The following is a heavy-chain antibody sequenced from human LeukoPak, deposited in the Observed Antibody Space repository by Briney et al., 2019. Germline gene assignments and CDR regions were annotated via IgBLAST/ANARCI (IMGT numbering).Heavy chain of an antibody. CDR1: GHTFTSYD. J-gene: IGHJ4*02. CDR3: ARGRGALGATHIDY. CDR2: MNPNSGNT. D-gene: IGHD1-26*01. V-gene: IGHV1-8*01. Sequence: ASVKVSCKASGHTFTSYDINWVRQAPGQGLEWMGWMNPNSGNTGYAQKFQGRVTMTRNTSISTAYMELSSLRSEDTAVYYCARGRGALGATHIDYWGQGTLVTVSS.